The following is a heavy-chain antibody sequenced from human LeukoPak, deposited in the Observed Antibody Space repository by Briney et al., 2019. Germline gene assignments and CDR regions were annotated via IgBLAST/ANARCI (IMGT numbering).Heavy chain of an antibody. CDR2: ISGDGGST. V-gene: IGHV3-43*02. D-gene: IGHD3-9*01. CDR1: GFTFDDYA. J-gene: IGHJ4*02. CDR3: AKDRGYDILTGENDY. Sequence: GGSLRLSCAASGFTFDDYAMHWVRQAPGKGLERVSLISGDGGSTYYADSVKGRFTISRDNSKNSLYLQMNSLRTEDTALYYCAKDRGYDILTGENDYWGQGTLVTVSS.